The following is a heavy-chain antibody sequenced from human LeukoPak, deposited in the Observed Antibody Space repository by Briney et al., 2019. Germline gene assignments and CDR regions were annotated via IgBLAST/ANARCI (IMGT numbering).Heavy chain of an antibody. J-gene: IGHJ3*02. V-gene: IGHV3-23*01. CDR1: GFTFSSYA. CDR2: ISGSGSST. CDR3: AKGDYFTVITAYDAFDI. D-gene: IGHD4-17*01. Sequence: PGGSLRLSCAASGFTFSSYAMSWVRQAPGKGLEWVSAISGSGSSTYYADSVKGHFTISRGNSKNTLYLQMNSLSAEDTAVYYCAKGDYFTVITAYDAFDIWGQGTMVTVSS.